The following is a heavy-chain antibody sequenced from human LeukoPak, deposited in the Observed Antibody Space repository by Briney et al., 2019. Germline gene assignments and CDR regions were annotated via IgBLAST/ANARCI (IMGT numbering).Heavy chain of an antibody. CDR2: ITGGSTTI. V-gene: IGHV3-48*01. CDR3: AKEGDYYGSGSYRDGFDI. D-gene: IGHD3-10*01. J-gene: IGHJ3*02. Sequence: GGSLTLSCAASGCTFSSYNMNWVRQAPGKGREWVSYITGGSTTIYYADSVKGRLTISRDSFKNTLYLQMNSLRPEDTAVYYCAKEGDYYGSGSYRDGFDIWGQGTGATVSS. CDR1: GCTFSSYN.